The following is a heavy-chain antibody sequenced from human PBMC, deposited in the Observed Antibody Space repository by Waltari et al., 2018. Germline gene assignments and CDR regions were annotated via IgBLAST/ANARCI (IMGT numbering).Heavy chain of an antibody. D-gene: IGHD3-22*01. CDR2: IYSGGST. CDR3: AREPPSYYDSSGYNY. V-gene: IGHV3-53*01. J-gene: IGHJ4*02. CDR1: GFTVSSNY. Sequence: EVQLVESGGGLIQPGGSLRLSCAASGFTVSSNYMSWVRQAPGKGLEWVSVIYSGGSTYYAESVKGRFTISRDNSKNTLYLKMNSLRAEDTAVYYCAREPPSYYDSSGYNYWGQGTLVTVSS.